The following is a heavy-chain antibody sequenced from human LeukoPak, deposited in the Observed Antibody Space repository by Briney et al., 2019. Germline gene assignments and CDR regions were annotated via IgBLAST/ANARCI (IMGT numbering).Heavy chain of an antibody. V-gene: IGHV4-61*02. CDR1: GGSISSGSYY. CDR3: TRGSIAYYYMDV. D-gene: IGHD3-22*01. Sequence: NTSETLSLTCTVSGGSISSGSYYWSWIPQPAGKGLKWIGRIYASGSTNYNPSLKSRVTISVDTSKNQFSLKLSSVTAADTAVYYCTRGSIAYYYMDVWGKGTTVTISS. J-gene: IGHJ6*03. CDR2: IYASGST.